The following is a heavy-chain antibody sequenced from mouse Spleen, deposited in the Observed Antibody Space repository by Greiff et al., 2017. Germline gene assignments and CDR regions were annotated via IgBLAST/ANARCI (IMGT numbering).Heavy chain of an antibody. CDR1: GFTFSSYA. V-gene: IGHV5-9-3*01. CDR3: ARHKEGFAY. CDR2: ISSGGSYT. J-gene: IGHJ3*01. Sequence: DVKLVESGGGLVKPGGSLKLSCAASGFTFSSYAMSWVRQTPEKRLEWVATISSGGSYTYYPDSVKGRFTISRDNAKNTLYLQMSSLRSEDTAMYYCARHKEGFAYWGQGTLVTVSA.